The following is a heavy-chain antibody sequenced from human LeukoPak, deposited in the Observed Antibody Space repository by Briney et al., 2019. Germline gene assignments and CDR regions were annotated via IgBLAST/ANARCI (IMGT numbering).Heavy chain of an antibody. CDR3: AKGYSSSWYYFDY. Sequence: GGSLRLSCAASGFTFDDYAMHWVRQAPGKGLEWVSGISWNSGSIGYADSVKGRFTISRDNAKNSLYLQMNSLRAEDTALYYCAKGYSSSWYYFDYWGQGTLVTVSS. J-gene: IGHJ4*02. V-gene: IGHV3-9*01. CDR1: GFTFDDYA. CDR2: ISWNSGSI. D-gene: IGHD6-13*01.